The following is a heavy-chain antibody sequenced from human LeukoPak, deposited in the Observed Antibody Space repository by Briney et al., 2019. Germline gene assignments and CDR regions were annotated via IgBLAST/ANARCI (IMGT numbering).Heavy chain of an antibody. V-gene: IGHV3-30*04. J-gene: IGHJ6*03. CDR2: ISYDGNNK. Sequence: GGSLRLSCEASGFTFRNYVIHWVRQAPGKGLEWVALISYDGNNKYSGDSVKGRFTISRDNSKNTLYLQMNSLRAEDTAVYYCARGRHRVYYYSYMDVGAKGPRSPSP. CDR3: ARGRHRVYYYSYMDV. CDR1: GFTFRNYV.